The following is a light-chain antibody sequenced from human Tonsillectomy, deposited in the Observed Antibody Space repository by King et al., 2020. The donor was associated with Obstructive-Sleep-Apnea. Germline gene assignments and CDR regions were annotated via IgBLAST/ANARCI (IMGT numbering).Light chain of an antibody. Sequence: SGVPSRFSGSGSGTDFTLTISRLQPEDFATYYCQQSYYGPETVGQGTKLEI. CDR3: QQSYYGPET. V-gene: IGKV1-39*01. J-gene: IGKJ2*01.